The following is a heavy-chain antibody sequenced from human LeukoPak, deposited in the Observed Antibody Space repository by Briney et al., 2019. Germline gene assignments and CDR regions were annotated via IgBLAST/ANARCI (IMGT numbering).Heavy chain of an antibody. CDR3: ARWGSGGPLDY. Sequence: GGSLRLSCAASGFTFSSYDMHWVRQAPGKGLEWVAVIWSEGNNKYYAGSVKGRFTISRDNSKNTLYLQMNSLRDEDTAVYYCARWGSGGPLDYWGQGTLVTVSS. V-gene: IGHV3-33*04. D-gene: IGHD4-23*01. CDR2: IWSEGNNK. J-gene: IGHJ4*02. CDR1: GFTFSSYD.